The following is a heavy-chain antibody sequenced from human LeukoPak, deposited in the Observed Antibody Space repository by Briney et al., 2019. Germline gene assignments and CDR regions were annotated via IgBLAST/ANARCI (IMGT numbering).Heavy chain of an antibody. CDR2: VSFGGDT. CDR1: GASISSSRSY. J-gene: IGHJ4*02. D-gene: IGHD3-16*01. Sequence: SETLSLTCTVSGASISSSRSYGAWIRQPPGKGLEWIASVSFGGDTHYNPSLKSRVTISVDTSKNMFSLRLTSVTAADTAVYYCARERDGGDYWGQGTLVTVSS. V-gene: IGHV4-39*07. CDR3: ARERDGGDY.